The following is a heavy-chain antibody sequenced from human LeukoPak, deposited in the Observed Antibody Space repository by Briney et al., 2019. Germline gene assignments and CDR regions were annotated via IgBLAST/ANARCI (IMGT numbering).Heavy chain of an antibody. CDR2: IFDTGSA. CDR1: GVSINNGRYY. J-gene: IGHJ4*02. CDR3: ARRGIAAAAHFDF. Sequence: SETLSLTCTVSGVSINNGRYYWGWIRQPPGRRLEWIGSIFDTGSAHYHPSCESRVVITIDTANNQFSLRLPSVTAADTAVYFCARRGIAAAAHFDFWGQGSLVTVSS. D-gene: IGHD6-25*01. V-gene: IGHV4-39*01.